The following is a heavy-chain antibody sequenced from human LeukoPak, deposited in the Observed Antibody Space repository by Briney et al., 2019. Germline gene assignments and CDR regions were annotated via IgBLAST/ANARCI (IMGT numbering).Heavy chain of an antibody. CDR1: GFTFSDYY. D-gene: IGHD3-16*01. CDR3: AKGLWARFGDV. Sequence: VGSLRLSCAASGFTFSDYYMSWIRQAPGKGLEWVSDISGSGGSTNYADSVKGRFTISRDNSKNTLYLQMNSLRAEDTAVYYCAKGLWARFGDVWGQGTTVTVSS. J-gene: IGHJ6*02. CDR2: ISGSGGST. V-gene: IGHV3-23*01.